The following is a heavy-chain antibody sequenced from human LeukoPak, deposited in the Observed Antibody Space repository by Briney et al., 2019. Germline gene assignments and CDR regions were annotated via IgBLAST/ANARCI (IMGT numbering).Heavy chain of an antibody. CDR3: ARDPRAVYSGSLDY. V-gene: IGHV1-2*06. CDR1: GYTFTSYG. CDR2: INPNSGGT. J-gene: IGHJ4*02. Sequence: ASVKVSCKASGYTFTSYGISWVRQAPGQGLEWMGRINPNSGGTNYAQKFQGRVTMTRDTSISTAYMELSRLRSDDTAVYYCARDPRAVYSGSLDYWGQGTLVTVSS. D-gene: IGHD4-23*01.